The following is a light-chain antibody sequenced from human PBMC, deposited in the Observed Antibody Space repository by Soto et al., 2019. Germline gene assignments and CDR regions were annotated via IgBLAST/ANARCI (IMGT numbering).Light chain of an antibody. CDR3: QQYYSFSPLT. Sequence: DIQMTQSPSSLSASVGDRVTITCRASQTISSWLAWYQQKPGKAPKLLIYDASTLEGGVPSRFSGSGSGTDFTLTINSLQPDDFGTYYCQQYYSFSPLTFGGGTKVEIK. CDR1: QTISSW. J-gene: IGKJ4*01. V-gene: IGKV1-5*01. CDR2: DAS.